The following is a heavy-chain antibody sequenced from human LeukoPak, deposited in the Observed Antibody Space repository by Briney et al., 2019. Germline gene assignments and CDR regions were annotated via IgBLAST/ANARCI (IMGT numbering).Heavy chain of an antibody. CDR3: ARVMGGYSVDY. CDR1: GYSINSGYY. J-gene: IGHJ4*02. D-gene: IGHD5-18*01. V-gene: IGHV4-61*01. CDR2: IYYSGST. Sequence: SETLSLTCTVSGYSINSGYYWSWIRQPPGKGLEWIGYIYYSGSTNYNPSLKSRVTISVDTSKNQFSLKLSSVTAADTAVYYCARVMGGYSVDYWGQGTLVTVSS.